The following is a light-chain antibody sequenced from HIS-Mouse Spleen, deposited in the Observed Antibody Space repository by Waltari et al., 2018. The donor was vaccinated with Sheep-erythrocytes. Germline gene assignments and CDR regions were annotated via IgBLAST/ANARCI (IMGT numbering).Light chain of an antibody. Sequence: QSALTQPPSASGSPGQSVTISCTGTSSDVGGYNYVSWYQQNPGKAPKLRTYEVSKRASWCPGRFSGSKSGNTASLTVSGLQAEDEADYYCSSYAGSNNWVFGGGTKLTVL. J-gene: IGLJ3*02. V-gene: IGLV2-8*01. CDR3: SSYAGSNNWV. CDR1: SSDVGGYNY. CDR2: EVS.